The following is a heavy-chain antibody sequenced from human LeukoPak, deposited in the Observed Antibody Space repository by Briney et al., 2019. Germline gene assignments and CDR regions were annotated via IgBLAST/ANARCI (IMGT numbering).Heavy chain of an antibody. CDR3: ARERGRAVPRGYFDL. V-gene: IGHV1-18*01. Sequence: ASVKVSCKASGCTFTSYGISWVRQAPGQGLEWMGWISAYNGNTNYAQKLQGRVTMTTDTSTSTAYMELRSLRSDDTAVYYCARERGRAVPRGYFDLWGRGTLVTVSS. J-gene: IGHJ2*01. D-gene: IGHD3-10*01. CDR2: ISAYNGNT. CDR1: GCTFTSYG.